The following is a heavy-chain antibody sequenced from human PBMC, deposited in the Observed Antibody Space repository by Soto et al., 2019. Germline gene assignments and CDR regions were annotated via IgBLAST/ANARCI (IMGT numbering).Heavy chain of an antibody. D-gene: IGHD2-2*03. J-gene: IGHJ6*02. CDR3: ARDKRSGYCSSTSCSYYYYGMDV. V-gene: IGHV1-69*01. CDR2: IIPIFGTA. CDR1: GGTFSSYA. Sequence: QVQLVQSGAEVKKPGSSVKVSCKASGGTFSSYAISWVRQAPGQGLEWMGGIIPIFGTANYAQKFQGRVTITADESTSTAYMELSSLRSEDTAVYYRARDKRSGYCSSTSCSYYYYGMDVWGQGTTVTVSS.